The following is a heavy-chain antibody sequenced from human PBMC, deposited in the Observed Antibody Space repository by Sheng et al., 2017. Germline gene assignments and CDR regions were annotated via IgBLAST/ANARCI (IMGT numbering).Heavy chain of an antibody. CDR2: ISGSGGST. CDR3: AKYPLLYDILTGGDAFDI. Sequence: EVQLVESGGGLVQPGGSLRLSCAASGFTFSSYAMSWVRQAPGKGLEWVSAISGSGGSTYYADSVKGRFTISRDNSKNTLYLQMNSLRAEDTAVYYCAKYPLLYDILTGGDAFDIWGQGTMVTVSS. V-gene: IGHV3-23*04. D-gene: IGHD3-9*01. CDR1: GFTFSSYA. J-gene: IGHJ3*02.